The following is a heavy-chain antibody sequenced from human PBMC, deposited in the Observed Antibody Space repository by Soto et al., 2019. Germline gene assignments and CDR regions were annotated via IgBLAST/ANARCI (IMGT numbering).Heavy chain of an antibody. J-gene: IGHJ4*02. CDR1: ADSMTSHY. Sequence: PSETLSLTFNVSADSMTSHYWSWIRQPAGKGLEWIGRVYAAGNTNYNPSLTGRVTMSIDTSKKQFSLRMTSLTAADTAVYFCARVFDYWSGFYVYWGQGILVTVSS. V-gene: IGHV4-4*07. CDR3: ARVFDYWSGFYVY. D-gene: IGHD3-3*01. CDR2: VYAAGNT.